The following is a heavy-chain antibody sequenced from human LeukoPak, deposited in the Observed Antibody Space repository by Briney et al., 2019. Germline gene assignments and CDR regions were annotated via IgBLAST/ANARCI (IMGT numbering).Heavy chain of an antibody. CDR2: ISSGGGST. V-gene: IGHV3-23*01. Sequence: GGSLRLSCAASGFTFSSYGMSWVRQAPGKGLEWVSAISSGGGSTYYADSVKGRFTISRDNSKNTLYLQMNSLRAEDTAVYYCAKDIAVAGKNWGQGTLVTVSS. CDR3: AKDIAVAGKN. J-gene: IGHJ4*02. D-gene: IGHD6-19*01. CDR1: GFTFSSYG.